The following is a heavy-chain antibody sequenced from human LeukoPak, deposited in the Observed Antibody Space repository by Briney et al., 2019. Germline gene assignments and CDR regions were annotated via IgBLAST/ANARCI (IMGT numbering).Heavy chain of an antibody. CDR1: GGSISSSSYY. Sequence: PSETLSLTCTVSGGSISSSSYYWGWIRQPPGKGLEWIGSIYHSGSTYYNPSLKSRVTISVDTSKNQFSLKLSSVTAADTAVYYCARDGIAVAGMVWFDPWGQGTLVTVSS. J-gene: IGHJ5*02. CDR3: ARDGIAVAGMVWFDP. D-gene: IGHD6-19*01. CDR2: IYHSGST. V-gene: IGHV4-39*07.